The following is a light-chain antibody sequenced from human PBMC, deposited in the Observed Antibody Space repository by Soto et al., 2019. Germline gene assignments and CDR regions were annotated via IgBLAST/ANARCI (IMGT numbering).Light chain of an antibody. J-gene: IGKJ5*01. CDR3: HQRQYWPPIT. CDR1: LSVSVY. Sequence: VVLTQSPATLSLSTGERATLSCRTSLSVSVYLDWYQQKPGQAPRLLISDASNRATGIPARFSGSGSGTDFTLTISSLEPEDFAVYYCHQRQYWPPITFGQGTRLEIK. V-gene: IGKV3-11*01. CDR2: DAS.